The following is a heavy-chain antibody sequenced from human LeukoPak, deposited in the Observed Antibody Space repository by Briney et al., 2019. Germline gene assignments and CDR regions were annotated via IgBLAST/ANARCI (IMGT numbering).Heavy chain of an antibody. V-gene: IGHV3-23*01. CDR3: TKRVKYGGTWDHFAD. D-gene: IGHD1-26*01. CDR2: VNADGGNT. Sequence: GGALRLSCAASGFTFDNYRMSWVRQAPGKGLEGLSTVNADGGNTYYADSVKGRFTISRDNSKSTLILQMNSLRVEDTALYYCTKRVKYGGTWDHFADWGQGTLVTVSS. J-gene: IGHJ4*02. CDR1: GFTFDNYR.